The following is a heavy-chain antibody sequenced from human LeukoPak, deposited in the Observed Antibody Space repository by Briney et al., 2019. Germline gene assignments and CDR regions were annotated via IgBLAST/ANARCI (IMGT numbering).Heavy chain of an antibody. CDR1: GYTFTNSG. V-gene: IGHV1-18*01. Sequence: ASVKVSCKASGYTFTNSGISWVRQAPGQGLEWMGWISTYNGNTDYAQKLQGRVTMTTDTSTSTAYTELRSLRSDDTAVYYCATNGGGAYGMDVWGQGTTVTVSS. CDR2: ISTYNGNT. CDR3: ATNGGGAYGMDV. D-gene: IGHD7-27*01. J-gene: IGHJ6*02.